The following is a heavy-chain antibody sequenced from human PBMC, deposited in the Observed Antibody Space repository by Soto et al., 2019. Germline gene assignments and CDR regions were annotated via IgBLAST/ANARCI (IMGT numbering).Heavy chain of an antibody. CDR3: ASIEPITMIAPMDV. CDR2: IYYSGST. CDR1: GGSISSSSYY. Sequence: SETLSLTCTVSGGSISSSSYYWGWIRQPPGRGPEWIGSIYYSGSTYYNPSLKSRVTISVDTSKNQFSLKLSSVTAADTAVYYCASIEPITMIAPMDVWGQGTTVPVSS. D-gene: IGHD3-22*01. V-gene: IGHV4-39*01. J-gene: IGHJ6*02.